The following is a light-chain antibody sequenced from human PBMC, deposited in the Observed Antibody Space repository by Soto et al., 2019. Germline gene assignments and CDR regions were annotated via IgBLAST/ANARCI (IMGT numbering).Light chain of an antibody. V-gene: IGKV3-11*01. CDR3: QQRNSWPPTFS. J-gene: IGKJ5*01. CDR2: DTS. CDR1: QSVSSY. Sequence: EVVMTQSPDSLSVSPGDRATLSCRAIQSVSSYLAWYQQKPGQAPRLLIYDTSIRATGIPARFSGSGSGTDFTLTISSLEPEDCAVYYCQQRNSWPPTFSFGQGTRLEIK.